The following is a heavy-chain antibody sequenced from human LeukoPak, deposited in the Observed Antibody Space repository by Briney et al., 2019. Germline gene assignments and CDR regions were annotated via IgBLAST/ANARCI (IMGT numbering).Heavy chain of an antibody. CDR1: GYSFTSYW. CDR3: ARQHCGGDCYTGIDY. V-gene: IGHV5-51*01. D-gene: IGHD2-21*02. Sequence: GESLKISCKGSGYSFTSYWIGWVRQMPGKGLEWMGIIYPGDSDTRYSPSFQGQVTISADKSISTAYLQWSSLKASDTATYYCARQHCGGDCYTGIDYWGQGTLVTVSS. CDR2: IYPGDSDT. J-gene: IGHJ4*02.